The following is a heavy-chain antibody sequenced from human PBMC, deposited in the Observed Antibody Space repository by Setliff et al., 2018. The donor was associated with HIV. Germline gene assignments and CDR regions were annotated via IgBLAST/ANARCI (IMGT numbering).Heavy chain of an antibody. CDR3: ARKLRPGHGVDV. CDR1: GFTFTSYW. J-gene: IGHJ6*02. CDR2: INQDGSEK. D-gene: IGHD3-10*01. V-gene: IGHV3-7*01. Sequence: GGSLRLSCAASGFTFTSYWMIWVRQAPGKGLEWVANINQDGSEKNYVDSVKGRFTISRDNAKNSMDLQMNSLRAEDTAIYYCARKLRPGHGVDVWGRGTTVTVSS.